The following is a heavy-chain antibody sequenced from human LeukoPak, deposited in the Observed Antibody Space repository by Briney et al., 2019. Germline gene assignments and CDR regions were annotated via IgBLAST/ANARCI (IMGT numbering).Heavy chain of an antibody. V-gene: IGHV3-33*01. CDR1: GFTFSSHG. J-gene: IGHJ4*02. CDR2: IWYDGTNK. Sequence: GGSLRLSCAASGFTFSSHGIHWARQAPGKGLEWVAVIWYDGTNKYYADSVKGRFTISRDNSRNTLYLQMNSLGAEDTAVYYCARDRQWMVFDYWGQGTLVTVSS. D-gene: IGHD6-19*01. CDR3: ARDRQWMVFDY.